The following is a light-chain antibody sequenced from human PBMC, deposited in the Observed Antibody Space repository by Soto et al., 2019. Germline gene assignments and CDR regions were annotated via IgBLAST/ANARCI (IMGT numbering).Light chain of an antibody. CDR3: LQHKTYPQT. CDR2: AAS. J-gene: IGKJ4*02. V-gene: IGKV1-17*01. CDR1: QGIRSD. Sequence: DIQMTQSPASLSASVGDRVTITCRASQGIRSDLGWYQQKPGEAPRRLIYAASSLQSGVPSRFSGSGSGTEFTLTISSLQPEDFATYYCLQHKTYPQTFGRGTRVEIK.